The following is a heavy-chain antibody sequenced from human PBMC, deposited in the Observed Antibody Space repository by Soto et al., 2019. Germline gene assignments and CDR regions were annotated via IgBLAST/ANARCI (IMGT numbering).Heavy chain of an antibody. D-gene: IGHD2-15*01. CDR2: INAGNGNT. Sequence: ASVKVSCKASGYTFTSYAMHWVRQAPGQRLEWMGWINAGNGNTKYSQKFQGRVTITRDTSASTAYMELSSLRSEDTAVYYCARAPGGTPPDYFDYWGQGTLVTVSS. V-gene: IGHV1-3*01. CDR3: ARAPGGTPPDYFDY. CDR1: GYTFTSYA. J-gene: IGHJ4*02.